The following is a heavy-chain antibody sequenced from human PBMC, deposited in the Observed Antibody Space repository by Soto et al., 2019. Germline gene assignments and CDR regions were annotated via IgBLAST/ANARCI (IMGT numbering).Heavy chain of an antibody. Sequence: QVQLVESGGGAVQPGRSLRLSCAASGFTFSDYGMHWVRLAPGKGLEWVAVISFDGNNRYYADFVKGRFTISRDNSKNTLYLQMSSLRAEDTAMYYCAKAGDCSGGVCFLTSGTFFHYWGQGSLVTVSS. D-gene: IGHD2-15*01. CDR3: AKAGDCSGGVCFLTSGTFFHY. CDR1: GFTFSDYG. V-gene: IGHV3-30*18. J-gene: IGHJ4*02. CDR2: ISFDGNNR.